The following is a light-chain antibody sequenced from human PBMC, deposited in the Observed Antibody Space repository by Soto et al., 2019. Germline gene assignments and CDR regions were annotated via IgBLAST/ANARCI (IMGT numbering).Light chain of an antibody. CDR2: GAS. J-gene: IGKJ2*01. CDR1: QDIYIY. CDR3: QQYYSYPYT. Sequence: AIRMTQSPSSMSASTGDGVTITCRASQDIYIYLAWYQQKPGGAPKVLISGASTLQSGVPSRFSGTGSGTEFTLTIRSLQAEDFATYYCQQYYSYPYTFGHGTKLEIK. V-gene: IGKV1-8*01.